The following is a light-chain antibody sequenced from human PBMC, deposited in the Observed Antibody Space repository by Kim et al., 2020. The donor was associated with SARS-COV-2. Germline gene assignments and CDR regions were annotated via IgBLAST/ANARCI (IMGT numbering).Light chain of an antibody. J-gene: IGLJ1*01. CDR1: NSNIGTTYD. V-gene: IGLV1-40*01. Sequence: QRVTISCTGSNSNIGTTYDVHWYQQLPGTAPTLLIYTNNNRPSGVPARFSGSTSGTSASLAITGLRAEDEAEYYCQSFDDSLSVYVFGTGTKVTVL. CDR2: TNN. CDR3: QSFDDSLSVYV.